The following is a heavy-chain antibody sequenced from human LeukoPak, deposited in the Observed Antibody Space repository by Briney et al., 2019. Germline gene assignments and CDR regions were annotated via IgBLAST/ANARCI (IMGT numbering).Heavy chain of an antibody. J-gene: IGHJ4*02. CDR1: GFTFGDYL. CDR2: ISGGTT. CDR3: SRGSGRLSVY. V-gene: IGHV3-49*03. D-gene: IGHD6-19*01. Sequence: GGSLRLSCTASGFTFGDYLMSWFRQAPGKGLEWIGFISGGTTEYATSVKGRFTISRDDSTSIAYLQMNSLTTEDTAVYYCSRGSGRLSVYWGQGTLVTVSS.